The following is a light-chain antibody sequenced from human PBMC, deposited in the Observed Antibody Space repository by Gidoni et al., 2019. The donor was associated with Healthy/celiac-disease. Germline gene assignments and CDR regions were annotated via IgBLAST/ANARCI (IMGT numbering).Light chain of an antibody. CDR2: LCS. V-gene: IGKV2-28*01. CDR3: MQALQTPFT. J-gene: IGKJ3*01. CDR1: QSLLHSNGYNY. Sequence: IVMTQSPLSLPVTPGEPASISCRSSQSLLHSNGYNYLDWYLQNPGQSPQLLIYLCSNRASWVPERFSGSGSGTDFTLKIRRVEAEDVGVYYCMQALQTPFTFGQGTKVDIK.